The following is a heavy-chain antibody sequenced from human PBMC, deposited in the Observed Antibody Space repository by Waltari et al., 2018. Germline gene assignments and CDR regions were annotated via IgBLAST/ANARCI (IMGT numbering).Heavy chain of an antibody. V-gene: IGHV3-23*04. Sequence: EVQLVESGGGLVQPGGSLRLSCAASGFTFSSYAMSWVRQAPGKGLEWVSAISGSGGSTYYADSVNGRLTISRDNAKNMLYLQMNSLRAEDTAVYYCATARDFWSGYYTGIYDAFDIWGQGTMVTVSS. D-gene: IGHD3-3*01. J-gene: IGHJ3*02. CDR3: ATARDFWSGYYTGIYDAFDI. CDR1: GFTFSSYA. CDR2: ISGSGGST.